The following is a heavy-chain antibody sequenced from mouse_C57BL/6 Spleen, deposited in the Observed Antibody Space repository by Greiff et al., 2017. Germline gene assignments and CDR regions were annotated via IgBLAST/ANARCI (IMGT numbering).Heavy chain of an antibody. CDR3: ARGEYYGNGFAY. V-gene: IGHV5-16*01. D-gene: IGHD2-1*01. CDR2: INYDGSST. Sequence: EVQVVESEGGLVQPGSSMKLSCTASGFTFSDYYMAWVRQVPEKGLEWVANINYDGSSTYYLDSLKSRFIISRDNAKNILYLQMSSLKSEDTATYYGARGEYYGNGFAYGGQGTLVTVSA. J-gene: IGHJ3*01. CDR1: GFTFSDYY.